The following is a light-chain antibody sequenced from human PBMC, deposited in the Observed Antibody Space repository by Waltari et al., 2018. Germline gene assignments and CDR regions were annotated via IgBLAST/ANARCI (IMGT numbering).Light chain of an antibody. V-gene: IGKV1-5*03. CDR3: QQYNSYPWT. J-gene: IGKJ1*01. CDR2: KAS. Sequence: DIQMTQSPSTLSASVGDSVTITCRASQSISSWLAWYQQKPGKAPKLLIYKASTLESGVPSRFSGSGSGTEFTLAIYSLQPDDFATYYCQQYNSYPWTFGQGTKVEIK. CDR1: QSISSW.